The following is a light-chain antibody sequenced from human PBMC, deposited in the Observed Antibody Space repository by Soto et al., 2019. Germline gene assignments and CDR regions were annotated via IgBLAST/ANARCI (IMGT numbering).Light chain of an antibody. CDR3: ASWDDSLSATL. Sequence: QSLRTQPPSASVAPGQRVTSSCSGSSSNIGGNYVYWYQQLPGTAPKLLIYRNNQRPSGVPDRFSGSKSDTSASLAISGLRSEDEADYYCASWDDSLSATLFGGGTKVTVL. CDR2: RNN. V-gene: IGLV1-47*01. CDR1: SSNIGGNY. J-gene: IGLJ2*01.